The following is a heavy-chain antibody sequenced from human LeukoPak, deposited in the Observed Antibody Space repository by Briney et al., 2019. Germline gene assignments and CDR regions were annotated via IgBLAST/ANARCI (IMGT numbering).Heavy chain of an antibody. D-gene: IGHD5-24*01. Sequence: SQTLSLTCAISADSVSSNSAAWNWIRQSPSRGLDWLGRTDDRSNLYNDYAVSVKSRIDNSQDTSNSNFSMQLNSVTPEDTAVYYCARGRRGDGYNSGYYYYYYMDVWGKGTTVTVSS. CDR2: TDDRSNLYN. J-gene: IGHJ6*03. V-gene: IGHV6-1*01. CDR1: ADSVSSNSAA. CDR3: ARGRRGDGYNSGYYYYYYMDV.